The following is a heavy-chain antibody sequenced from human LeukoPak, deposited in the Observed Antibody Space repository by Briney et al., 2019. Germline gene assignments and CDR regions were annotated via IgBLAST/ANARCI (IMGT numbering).Heavy chain of an antibody. CDR1: GYTFTSYA. Sequence: ASVKVSCKASGYTFTSYAMNWVRQAPGQGLEWMGWINTNTGNPTYAQGFTGRFVFSLDTSVSTAYLQISSLKAEDTAVYYCARTVIDSSGYYTNYYYYYYMDVWGKGTTVTVSS. V-gene: IGHV7-4-1*02. CDR3: ARTVIDSSGYYTNYYYYYYMDV. D-gene: IGHD3-22*01. J-gene: IGHJ6*03. CDR2: INTNTGNP.